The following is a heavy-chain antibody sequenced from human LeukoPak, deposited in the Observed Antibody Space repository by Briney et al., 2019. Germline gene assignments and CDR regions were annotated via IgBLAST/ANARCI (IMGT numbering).Heavy chain of an antibody. V-gene: IGHV1-18*01. CDR2: ISVYNGNT. J-gene: IGHJ5*02. CDR3: ARGRGSSSWYWFDP. D-gene: IGHD6-13*01. CDR1: GYFFTSYG. Sequence: ASVKVSCKASGYFFTSYGISWVRQAPGQGLEWMGWISVYNGNTNYAQKFQGRVTMTTDTSTSTAYMELRSLRSDDTAVYYCARGRGSSSWYWFDPWGQGTLVTVSS.